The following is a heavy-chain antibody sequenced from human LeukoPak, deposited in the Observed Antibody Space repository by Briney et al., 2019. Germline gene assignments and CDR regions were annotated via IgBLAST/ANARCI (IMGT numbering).Heavy chain of an antibody. CDR1: GYTFTDYY. CDR3: ARDSAYSSSLYDFEI. CDR2: INPHSGGT. V-gene: IGHV1-2*02. Sequence: ASLKVSCAASGYTFTDYYMHWVRQAPGQGLEWMGWINPHSGGTNYAQKFQGRVTITRDKSISTVYMEVSRLRSDDTAVYYCARDSAYSSSLYDFEIWGQGTMVTVSS. D-gene: IGHD6-6*01. J-gene: IGHJ3*02.